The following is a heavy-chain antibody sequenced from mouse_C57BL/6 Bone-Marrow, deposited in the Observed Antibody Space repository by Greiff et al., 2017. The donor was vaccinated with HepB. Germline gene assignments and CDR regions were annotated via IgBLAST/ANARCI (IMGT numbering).Heavy chain of an antibody. D-gene: IGHD2-1*01. J-gene: IGHJ4*01. CDR1: GFTFSSYA. CDR2: ISDGGSYT. CDR3: ARESTIRMDY. Sequence: EVQLQESGGGLVKPGGSLKLSCAASGFTFSSYAMSWVRQTPEKRLEWVATISDGGSYTYYPDNVKGRFTISRDNAKNNLYLQMSHLKSEDTAMYYCARESTIRMDYWGQGTSVTVSS. V-gene: IGHV5-4*01.